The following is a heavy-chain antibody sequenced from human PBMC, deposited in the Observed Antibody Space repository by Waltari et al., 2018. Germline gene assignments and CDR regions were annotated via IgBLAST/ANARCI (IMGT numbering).Heavy chain of an antibody. V-gene: IGHV4-39*01. CDR1: GVSITSNRHY. CDR2: VSYSGTN. CDR3: ATYIGASVGTAAFDV. D-gene: IGHD5-12*01. J-gene: IGHJ3*01. Sequence: QLQLQESGPRLVRPSETLSLICRVSGVSITSNRHYWAWIRQSPGQGLEWIGPVSYSGTNYISPSLKSRVSVSRDTSKNQVSLILGSVTAADMAVYYCATYIGASVGTAAFDVWGQGTMVTVSS.